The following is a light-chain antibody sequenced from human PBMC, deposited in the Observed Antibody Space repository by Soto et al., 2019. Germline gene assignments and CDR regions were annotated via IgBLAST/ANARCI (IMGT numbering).Light chain of an antibody. Sequence: QSVLTQTPSASGTPGQRVTISCSGSSSNIGVNTVNWYQHVPGTAPTLVIYSNNQRPSXAPDRFSGSRSGNSAYIAISGLHSEDEADYYCAAWDDNMSGGHYILGTGTKVTV. CDR1: SSNIGVNT. V-gene: IGLV1-44*01. J-gene: IGLJ1*01. CDR2: SNN. CDR3: AAWDDNMSGGHYI.